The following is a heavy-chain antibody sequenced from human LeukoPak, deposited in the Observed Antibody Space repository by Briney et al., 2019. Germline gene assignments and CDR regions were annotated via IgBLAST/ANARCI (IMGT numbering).Heavy chain of an antibody. CDR1: GGSISSGDYY. J-gene: IGHJ4*02. Sequence: SETLSLTCTVSGGSISSGDYYWSWIRQPPGEGPEWIGYIYYSGSTYYNPSLKSRVTISVDTSKNQFSLKLSSVTAADTAAYYCARDRDYYDSSGISHWGQGTLVTVSS. V-gene: IGHV4-30-4*01. D-gene: IGHD3-22*01. CDR2: IYYSGST. CDR3: ARDRDYYDSSGISH.